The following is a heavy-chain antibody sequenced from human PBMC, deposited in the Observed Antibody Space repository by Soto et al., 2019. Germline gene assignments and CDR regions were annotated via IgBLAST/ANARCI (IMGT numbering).Heavy chain of an antibody. CDR1: GFSFNTYG. D-gene: IGHD6-19*01. J-gene: IGHJ4*02. CDR3: ARVEDIPVAGTRFFDY. V-gene: IGHV3-21*02. CDR2: ISSTSAYI. Sequence: QLVESGGGLVKPGGSLRLSCAASGFSFNTYGLNWVRQAPGKGLEWVSCISSTSAYIYYADSVKGRFTISRDNAKESLYLQMNSLRAEDTAVYYCARVEDIPVAGTRFFDYWGQGTLVTVSS.